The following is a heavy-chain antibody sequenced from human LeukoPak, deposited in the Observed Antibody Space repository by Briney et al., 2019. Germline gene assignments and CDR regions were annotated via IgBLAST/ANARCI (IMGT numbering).Heavy chain of an antibody. D-gene: IGHD6-13*01. CDR1: GYTFSSYY. V-gene: IGHV1-46*01. Sequence: ASVKFSCKASGYTFSSYYMHWVRQAPGQGLEWMGIINPSGDTTSYAQKFQGRVTMTRDTSTSTVYMELSSLRSEDTAVYYCARETRSLVIGAAAGPWNYWGQGTLVTVSS. CDR2: INPSGDTT. CDR3: ARETRSLVIGAAAGPWNY. J-gene: IGHJ4*02.